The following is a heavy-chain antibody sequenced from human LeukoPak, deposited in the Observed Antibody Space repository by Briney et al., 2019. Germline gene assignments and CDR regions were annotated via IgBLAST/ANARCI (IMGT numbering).Heavy chain of an antibody. CDR3: ARESLSGSGDAFDI. CDR1: GYTFTGYY. J-gene: IGHJ3*02. V-gene: IGHV1-2*02. CDR2: INPNSGGT. D-gene: IGHD1-14*01. Sequence: ASVKVSCKASGYTFTGYYMHWVRQAPGQGLEWMGWINPNSGGTNYAQKFQGRVTMTRDTSISTAYMELSRLRSDDTAVYYCARESLSGSGDAFDIWGQGTMVTVSS.